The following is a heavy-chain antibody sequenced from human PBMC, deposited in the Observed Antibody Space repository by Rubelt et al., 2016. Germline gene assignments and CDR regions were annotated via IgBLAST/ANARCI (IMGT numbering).Heavy chain of an antibody. CDR2: IWYDGSNK. CDR1: GGNGRRDG. J-gene: IGHJ4*02. Sequence: GGGGEKGRGRRRAGEEGGGNGRRDGMKWVRQAPGKGLEWVAVIWYDGSNKYYADSVKGRFTISRDNSKNTLYLQMNSLRAEDTAVYYCARGGMGGSTGYFDYWGQGTLVTVSS. CDR3: ARGGMGGSTGYFDY. V-gene: IGHV3-33*01. D-gene: IGHD1-26*01.